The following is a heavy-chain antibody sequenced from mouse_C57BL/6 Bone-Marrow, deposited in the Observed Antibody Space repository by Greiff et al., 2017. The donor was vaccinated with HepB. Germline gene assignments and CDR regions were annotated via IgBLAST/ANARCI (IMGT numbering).Heavy chain of an antibody. Sequence: QVQLQQPGAELVKPGASVKMSCKASGYTFTSYWITWVKQRPGQGLEWIGDIYPGSGSTNYNEKFKSKATLTVDTSSSTAYMQLSSLTSEDSAVYYCARGEIYYYGSSYVWYFDVWGTGPRSPSPQ. CDR2: IYPGSGST. V-gene: IGHV1-55*01. D-gene: IGHD1-1*01. CDR3: ARGEIYYYGSSYVWYFDV. CDR1: GYTFTSYW. J-gene: IGHJ1*03.